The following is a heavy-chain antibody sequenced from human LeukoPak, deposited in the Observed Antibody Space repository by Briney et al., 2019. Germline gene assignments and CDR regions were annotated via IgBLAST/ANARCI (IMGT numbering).Heavy chain of an antibody. V-gene: IGHV4-59*01. D-gene: IGHD6-13*01. CDR1: GGSISSYY. CDR2: IYYSGST. J-gene: IGHJ4*02. CDR3: ARGLMMAVAGRGEFHY. Sequence: PSETLSLTCIVSGGSISSYYWSWIRQPPGKGLEWIGYIYYSGSTNYNPSLKSRVTISVDTSKNQFSLKLSFVTAADTAVYYCARGLMMAVAGRGEFHYWGQGTLVTVSS.